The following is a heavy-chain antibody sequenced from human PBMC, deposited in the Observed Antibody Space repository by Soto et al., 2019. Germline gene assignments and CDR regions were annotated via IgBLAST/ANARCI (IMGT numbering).Heavy chain of an antibody. CDR1: GGSISSSSYY. V-gene: IGHV4-39*01. Sequence: QLLESGPGLVKPSETLSLTCTVSGGSISSSSYYWGWIRQPPGKGLEWIGSIYYSGSTYYNPSLKSRVTISVDTSKNQFSLKLSSVTAADTAVYYCARFPATRYCSGGSCTNWGQGTMVTVSS. CDR3: ARFPATRYCSGGSCTN. D-gene: IGHD2-15*01. J-gene: IGHJ3*01. CDR2: IYYSGST.